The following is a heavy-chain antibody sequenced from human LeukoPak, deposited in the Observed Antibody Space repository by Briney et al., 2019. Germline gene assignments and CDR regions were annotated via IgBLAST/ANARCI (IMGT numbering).Heavy chain of an antibody. CDR2: ISGSGSPI. Sequence: PGGSLRLSCAASGFTFSSYSIDWVRQAPGKGLEWVSYISGSGSPISYADSVMGRFTISRDNAKSSLYLQMNSLRDEDTAVYYCARDLSWAFDIWGQGTMVTVSS. CDR1: GFTFSSYS. J-gene: IGHJ3*02. CDR3: ARDLSWAFDI. V-gene: IGHV3-48*02.